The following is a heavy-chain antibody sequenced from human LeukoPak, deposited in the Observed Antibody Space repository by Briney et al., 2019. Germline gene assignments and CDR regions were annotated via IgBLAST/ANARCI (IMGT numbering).Heavy chain of an antibody. V-gene: IGHV4-4*07. D-gene: IGHD3-22*01. CDR3: ARVPSYYYDSSGYYYYYYYMDV. J-gene: IGHJ6*03. CDR1: GGSISSYY. Sequence: QPSETLSLTCTVSGGSISSYYWSWIRQPAGKGLEWIGRIYTSGSTNYNPSLKSRVTMSVDTSKNQFSLKLSSVTAADTAVYYCARVPSYYYDSSGYYYYYYYMDVWGKGTTVTVSS. CDR2: IYTSGST.